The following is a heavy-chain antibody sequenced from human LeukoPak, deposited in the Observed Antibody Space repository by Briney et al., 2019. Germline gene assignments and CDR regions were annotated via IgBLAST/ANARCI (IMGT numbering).Heavy chain of an antibody. J-gene: IGHJ4*02. D-gene: IGHD2-21*02. CDR3: AKGLVTFDY. V-gene: IGHV3-30*18. Sequence: GRSLRLSCAASGFTFSSYGMHWVRQAPGKGLEWVAVISYDESNKYYADSVKGRFTISRDNSKNTLYLQMNSLRAEDTAVYYCAKGLVTFDYWGQGTLVTVSS. CDR2: ISYDESNK. CDR1: GFTFSSYG.